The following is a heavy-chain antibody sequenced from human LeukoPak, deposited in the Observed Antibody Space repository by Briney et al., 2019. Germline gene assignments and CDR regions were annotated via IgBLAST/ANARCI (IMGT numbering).Heavy chain of an antibody. CDR3: ASLLWFGELKSDAFDI. CDR2: MNPNSGNT. Sequence: ASVKVSCKASGYTFTSYDINWVRQATGQGLEWMGWMNPNSGNTGYAQKFQGRVTMTRNTSISTAYMELSSLRSEDTAVYYCASLLWFGELKSDAFDIWGRGTMVTVSS. J-gene: IGHJ3*02. CDR1: GYTFTSYD. V-gene: IGHV1-8*01. D-gene: IGHD3-10*01.